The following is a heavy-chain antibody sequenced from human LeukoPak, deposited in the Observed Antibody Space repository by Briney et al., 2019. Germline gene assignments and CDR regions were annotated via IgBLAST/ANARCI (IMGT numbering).Heavy chain of an antibody. V-gene: IGHV1-8*01. CDR2: MNPNRGNT. J-gene: IGHJ5*02. CDR1: GYTFTSYD. CDR3: ARVALLRCGDSPDWFDP. D-gene: IGHD3-10*01. Sequence: ASVKVSCKASGYTFTSYDINWVRQATERGIEWMGWMNPNRGNTSYAQKFQGRVTMTRNTSISTAYMELSSLRSEDTAVYYCARVALLRCGDSPDWFDPWGQGTLVTVSS.